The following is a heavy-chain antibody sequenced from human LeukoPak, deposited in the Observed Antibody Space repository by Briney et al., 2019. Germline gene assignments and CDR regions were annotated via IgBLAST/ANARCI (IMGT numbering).Heavy chain of an antibody. CDR3: AKDQSSDWYGYYYYMDV. V-gene: IGHV1-2*02. CDR1: GYTFTGYY. J-gene: IGHJ6*03. Sequence: ASVKVSCKASGYTFTGYYMHWVRQAPGQGLEWMGWINPNSGGTNYAQKFQGRVTMTRDTSISTAYMELSRLRSDDTAVYYCAKDQSSDWYGYYYYMDVWGKGTTVTISS. D-gene: IGHD6-13*01. CDR2: INPNSGGT.